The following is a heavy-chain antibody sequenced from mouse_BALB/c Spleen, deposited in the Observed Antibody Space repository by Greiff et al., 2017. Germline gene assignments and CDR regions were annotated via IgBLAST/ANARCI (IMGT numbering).Heavy chain of an antibody. CDR2: ISDGGSYT. V-gene: IGHV5-4*02. CDR1: GFTFSDYY. J-gene: IGHJ4*01. Sequence: EVMLVESGGGLVKPGGSLKLSCAASGFTFSDYYMYWVRQTPEKRLEWVATISDGGSYTYYPDSVKGRFTISRDNAKNNLYLQMSSLKSEDTAMYYCASDYGYDYAMDYWGQGTSVTVSS. CDR3: ASDYGYDYAMDY. D-gene: IGHD2-2*01.